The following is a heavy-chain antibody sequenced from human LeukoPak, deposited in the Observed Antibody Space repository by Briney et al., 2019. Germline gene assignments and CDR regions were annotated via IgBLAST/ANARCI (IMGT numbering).Heavy chain of an antibody. Sequence: GGSLRLSCAASGFSFSSYSMNWVRQAPGKGLEWVSSITSSSSYIYYAGSVKGRFTISRDNAKNSLYLQMNSLRAEDTAVYYCARRYCTSTNCYAFENWGQGTLVTVSS. J-gene: IGHJ4*02. V-gene: IGHV3-21*01. CDR2: ITSSSSYI. CDR3: ARRYCTSTNCYAFEN. D-gene: IGHD2-2*01. CDR1: GFSFSSYS.